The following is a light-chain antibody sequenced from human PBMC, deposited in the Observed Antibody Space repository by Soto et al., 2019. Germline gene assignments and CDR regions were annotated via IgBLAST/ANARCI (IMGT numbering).Light chain of an antibody. CDR3: SSYTSSITLV. J-gene: IGLJ2*01. V-gene: IGLV2-14*01. CDR2: EVS. Sequence: QSVLTQPASVSGSPGQSITISCTGTSSDVGGYSYVSWYQQHPGKAPKLMIYEVSNRPSGVSNRFSGSKSGNTASLTISGLQAEDEADYYCSSYTSSITLVFGGGTKVTVL. CDR1: SSDVGGYSY.